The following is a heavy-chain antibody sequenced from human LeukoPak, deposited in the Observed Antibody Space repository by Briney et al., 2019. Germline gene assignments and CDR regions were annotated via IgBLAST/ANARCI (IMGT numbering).Heavy chain of an antibody. Sequence: GGSLRLSCTASGLTFSSYWMHWVRQVPGKGLVWVSRIKSDGSSTTYADSVKGRFTISRDNAKNTLYLQMSSLRAEDTAVYYCARSTYSGSSYDYWGQGTLVTVSS. CDR2: IKSDGSST. CDR1: GLTFSSYW. CDR3: ARSTYSGSSYDY. J-gene: IGHJ4*02. V-gene: IGHV3-74*01. D-gene: IGHD1-26*01.